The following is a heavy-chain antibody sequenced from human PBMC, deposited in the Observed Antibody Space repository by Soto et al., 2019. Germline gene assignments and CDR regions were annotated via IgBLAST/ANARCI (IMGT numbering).Heavy chain of an antibody. CDR1: GFTFSDYY. J-gene: IGHJ4*02. V-gene: IGHV3-11*06. CDR3: ARDLSDLRSDY. CDR2: ISSSSSYT. Sequence: GGSLRLSCAASGFTFSDYYMSWIRQAPGKGLEWVSYISSSSSYTNYADSVKGRFTISRDNAKNSLYLQMNSLRAEDTAVYYCARDLSDLRSDYWGQGTLVTVSS. D-gene: IGHD4-17*01.